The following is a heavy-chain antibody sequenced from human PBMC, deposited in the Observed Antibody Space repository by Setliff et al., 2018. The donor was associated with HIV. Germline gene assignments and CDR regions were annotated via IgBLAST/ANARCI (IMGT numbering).Heavy chain of an antibody. J-gene: IGHJ4*02. CDR1: GYSFTNYY. CDR2: INPSGGGT. D-gene: IGHD3-22*01. V-gene: IGHV1-46*01. CDR3: VRGMTSYDSSGYSIPYYCDY. Sequence: ASVKVSCKASGYSFTNYYMNWVRQAPGQGLEWMGIINPSGGGTTYAQKFQGRVTMTRDTSTDTLYMDLSSLTSEDTAVYYCVRGMTSYDSSGYSIPYYCDYWGQGTLVTVSS.